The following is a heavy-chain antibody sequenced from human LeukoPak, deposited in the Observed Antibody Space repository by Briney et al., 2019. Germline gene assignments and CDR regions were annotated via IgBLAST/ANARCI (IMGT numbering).Heavy chain of an antibody. CDR2: IYYSGST. V-gene: IGHV4-4*02. D-gene: IGHD1-26*01. J-gene: IGHJ6*03. CDR1: GGSISSSNW. Sequence: PSETLSLTCAVSGGSISSSNWWTWVRQPPGKRLEWIGYIYYSGSTNYNPSLKSRVTISVDTSKNQFSLKVNSVTAADTATYYCARIPWGYSYYMDVWGKGTTVTISS. CDR3: ARIPWGYSYYMDV.